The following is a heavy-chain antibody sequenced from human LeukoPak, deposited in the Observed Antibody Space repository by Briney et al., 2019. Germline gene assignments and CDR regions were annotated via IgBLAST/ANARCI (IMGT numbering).Heavy chain of an antibody. J-gene: IGHJ2*01. V-gene: IGHV3-9*01. CDR2: ISWNSGSI. D-gene: IGHD3-22*01. CDR3: AKGIVVSRYFDL. Sequence: PGRSLRLSCAASGFTFDDYAMHWVRQAPGKGLEWVSGISWNSGSIGYADSVKGRFTISRDNAKNSLYLQMNSLRAEDTALYYCAKGIVVSRYFDLWGRGTLVTVSS. CDR1: GFTFDDYA.